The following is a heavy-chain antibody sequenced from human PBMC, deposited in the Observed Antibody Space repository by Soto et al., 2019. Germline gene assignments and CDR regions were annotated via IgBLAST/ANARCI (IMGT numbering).Heavy chain of an antibody. CDR2: ISYDGSNK. D-gene: IGHD3-3*01. V-gene: IGHV3-30*18. Sequence: GGSLRLSCAASGFTFSSYGMHWVRQAPGKGLEWVAVISYDGSNKYYADSVKGRFTISRDNSKNTLYLQMNSLRAEDTAVYYCAKDGYYDFWSGGRYYSGSQHFDYWGQGTLVTVSS. CDR3: AKDGYYDFWSGGRYYSGSQHFDY. J-gene: IGHJ4*02. CDR1: GFTFSSYG.